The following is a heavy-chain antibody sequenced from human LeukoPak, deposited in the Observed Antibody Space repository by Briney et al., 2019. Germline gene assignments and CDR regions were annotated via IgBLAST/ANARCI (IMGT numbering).Heavy chain of an antibody. D-gene: IGHD3-10*01. CDR3: ARHQMFRDSTYGPHLDY. V-gene: IGHV4-39*01. J-gene: IGHJ4*02. Sequence: AETLSLTCTVSGGSISSSSYYWGWLRRSPGTGLEWIGSIYYSGSTYNNPSLRSRITISVDTSKNHFSLKLTSVTAADTAVYYCARHQMFRDSTYGPHLDYWGQGTLVTVSS. CDR1: GGSISSSSYY. CDR2: IYYSGST.